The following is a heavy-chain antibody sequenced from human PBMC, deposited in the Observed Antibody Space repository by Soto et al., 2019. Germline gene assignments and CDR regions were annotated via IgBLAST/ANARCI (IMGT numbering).Heavy chain of an antibody. CDR3: ARQLRSGMYYFDY. J-gene: IGHJ4*02. Sequence: SETLSLTCAVYGGSFSGYYWSWIRQPPGKGLEWIGEINHSGSTNYNPSLKSRVTISVDTSKNQFSLKLSSVTAADTAVYYCARQLRSGMYYFDYWGQGTLVTVSS. CDR2: INHSGST. CDR1: GGSFSGYY. V-gene: IGHV4-34*01. D-gene: IGHD3-3*01.